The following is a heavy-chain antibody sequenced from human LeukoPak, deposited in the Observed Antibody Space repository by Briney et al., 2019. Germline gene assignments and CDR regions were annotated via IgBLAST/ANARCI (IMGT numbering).Heavy chain of an antibody. CDR2: ISRDGLTK. CDR3: ARDQRRGGGNSPPPFDY. Sequence: GGSLRLSCAASGFTFRNYGMHWVRQAPGKGLEWVAVISRDGLTKYYADSVKGRFTLHRDNSRNTLYLEMNSLRDEDTAVYYCARDQRRGGGNSPPPFDYWGQGTLVTVSS. D-gene: IGHD4-23*01. V-gene: IGHV3-30*03. CDR1: GFTFRNYG. J-gene: IGHJ4*02.